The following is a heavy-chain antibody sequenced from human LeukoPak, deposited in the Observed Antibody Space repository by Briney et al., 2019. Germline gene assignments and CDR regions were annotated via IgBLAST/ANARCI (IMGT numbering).Heavy chain of an antibody. J-gene: IGHJ4*02. CDR1: GFTFSDYY. D-gene: IGHD3-16*02. V-gene: IGHV3-11*06. Sequence: GGSLRLSCAASGFTFSDYYMSWIRQAPGKGLEWASYISSSSSYTNYADSVKGRFTISRDNAKSSLYLQMNSLRAEDTAVYYCTITITFGGVIAPDYWGQGTLVTVSS. CDR3: TITITFGGVIAPDY. CDR2: ISSSSSYT.